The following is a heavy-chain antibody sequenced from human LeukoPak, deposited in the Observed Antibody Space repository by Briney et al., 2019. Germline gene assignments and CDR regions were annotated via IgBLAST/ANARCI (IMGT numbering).Heavy chain of an antibody. V-gene: IGHV3-23*01. CDR2: ISGSGGST. CDR1: GFTVSSNY. D-gene: IGHD1-26*01. J-gene: IGHJ3*02. Sequence: PGGSLRLSCAASGFTVSSNYMSWVRQAPGKGLEWVSAISGSGGSTYYADSVKGRFTISRDNSKNTLYLQMNSLRAEDTAVYYCAKEWELLRALAFDIWGQGTMVTVSS. CDR3: AKEWELLRALAFDI.